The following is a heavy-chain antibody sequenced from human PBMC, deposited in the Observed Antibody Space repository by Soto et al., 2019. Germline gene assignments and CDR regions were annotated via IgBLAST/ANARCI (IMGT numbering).Heavy chain of an antibody. V-gene: IGHV3-23*01. CDR3: ARDPNGDYIGAFDI. J-gene: IGHJ3*02. D-gene: IGHD4-17*01. CDR2: IRGSDGYT. CDR1: GFTFSNYA. Sequence: GASVKVSCATSGFTFSNYAMTWVRQAPGKGLQWVSSIRGSDGYTNYADTVKGRFTMSRDNSKNTLYLQMSSLTDEDTAVYYCARDPNGDYIGAFDIWGQGIMVTVSS.